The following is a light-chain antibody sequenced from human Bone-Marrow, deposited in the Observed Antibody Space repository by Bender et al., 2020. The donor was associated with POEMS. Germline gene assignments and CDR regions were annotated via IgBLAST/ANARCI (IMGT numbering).Light chain of an antibody. J-gene: IGLJ2*01. CDR2: DDK. Sequence: SYVLPQPPSVSVAPGQTATISCGGYRIGSKSVNWYRQRPGQAPVLVVYDDKDRAAGIPERFSGSNSGDTATLTIAGVEVGDEADYFCQVWDTDGDYVVFGGGTKLTVL. CDR1: RIGSKS. V-gene: IGLV3-21*02. CDR3: QVWDTDGDYVV.